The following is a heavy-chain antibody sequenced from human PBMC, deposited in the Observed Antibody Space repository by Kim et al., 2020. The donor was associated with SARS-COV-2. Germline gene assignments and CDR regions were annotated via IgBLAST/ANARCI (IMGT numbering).Heavy chain of an antibody. CDR2: ISSSSSYT. CDR1: GFTFSDYY. V-gene: IGHV3-11*06. J-gene: IGHJ4*02. D-gene: IGHD2-21*01. CDR3: ARDRRGRNCGGDCYSVDY. Sequence: GGSLRLSCAASGFTFSDYYMSWIRQAPGKGLEWVSYISSSSSYTNYADSVKGRFTISRDNAKNSLYLQMNSLRAEDTAVYYCARDRRGRNCGGDCYSVDYWGQGTLVTVSS.